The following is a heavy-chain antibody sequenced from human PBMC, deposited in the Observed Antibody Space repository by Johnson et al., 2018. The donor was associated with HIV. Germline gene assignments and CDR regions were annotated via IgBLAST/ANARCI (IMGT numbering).Heavy chain of an antibody. CDR2: IKQDGSEK. J-gene: IGHJ3*02. CDR1: GFTFSNYW. CDR3: ARPRVSSGRHGAFDI. Sequence: VQLVESGGGVVQPGGSLRLSCAASGFTFSNYWMSWVRQAPGKGLEWVANIKQDGSEKYYVDSVKGRFNISRDNAKNSLFLQMNSLRAEDTAVYYCARPRVSSGRHGAFDIWGQGTMVTVSS. V-gene: IGHV3-7*01. D-gene: IGHD3-22*01.